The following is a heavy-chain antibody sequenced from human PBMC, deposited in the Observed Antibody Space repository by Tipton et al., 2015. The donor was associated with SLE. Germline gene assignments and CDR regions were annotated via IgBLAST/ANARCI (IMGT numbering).Heavy chain of an antibody. CDR3: AKGRTYFDS. Sequence: LSLTCPASGFSFSNYAMNWVRQAPGKGLVWVSGISGSGGTTNYADSVKGRFTISRDNSDNTLYLQMNSLRAEDTAVYYCAKGRTYFDSWGQGTLVTVSS. V-gene: IGHV3-23*01. CDR2: ISGSGGTT. J-gene: IGHJ4*02. CDR1: GFSFSNYA.